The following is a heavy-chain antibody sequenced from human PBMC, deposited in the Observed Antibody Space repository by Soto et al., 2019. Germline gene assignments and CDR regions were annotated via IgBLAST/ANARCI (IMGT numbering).Heavy chain of an antibody. J-gene: IGHJ3*02. CDR1: GFTFRSYA. CDR3: AKALMTTVTSKTDAFDI. Sequence: GGSLRLSCAASGFTFRSYAMSWVRQAPGKGLDWVSTVSGSGGSTYYADSVKGRFTISRDNSKNTLYLQMNSLSVEDTAVYYCAKALMTTVTSKTDAFDIWGQGTMVTVSS. CDR2: VSGSGGST. V-gene: IGHV3-23*01. D-gene: IGHD4-4*01.